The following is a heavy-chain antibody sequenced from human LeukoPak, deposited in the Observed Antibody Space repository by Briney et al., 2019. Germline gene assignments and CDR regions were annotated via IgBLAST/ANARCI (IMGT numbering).Heavy chain of an antibody. CDR1: GGSISSGGYS. V-gene: IGHV4-61*08. CDR3: ARAGYYYYMDV. Sequence: PSETLSLTCAVSGGSISSGGYSWSWIRQPPGKGLEWIGYIYYSGSTYYNPSLKSRATISVDTSKNQFSLKLSSVTAADTAAYYCARAGYYYYMDVWGKGTTVTVSS. J-gene: IGHJ6*03. CDR2: IYYSGST.